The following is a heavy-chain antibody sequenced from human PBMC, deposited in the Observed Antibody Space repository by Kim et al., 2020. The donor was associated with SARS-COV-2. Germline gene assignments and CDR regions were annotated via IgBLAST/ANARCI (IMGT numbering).Heavy chain of an antibody. J-gene: IGHJ4*02. CDR3: ARATPAARIY. CDR2: K. D-gene: IGHD6-6*01. V-gene: IGHV3-30*02. Sequence: KYYADSGKGRLTTSRDNPKNTLYLDMNSMRAEDTAVYYCARATPAARIYWGQGTLVTVSS.